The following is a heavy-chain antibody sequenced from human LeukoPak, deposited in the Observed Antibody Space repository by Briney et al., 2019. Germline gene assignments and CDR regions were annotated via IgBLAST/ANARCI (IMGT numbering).Heavy chain of an antibody. V-gene: IGHV3-74*01. CDR1: GFTFSSYW. D-gene: IGHD2-2*02. J-gene: IGHJ5*02. Sequence: TGGSLRLSCAASGFTFSSYWMRWVRQAPGKGLVWVSRINSDGSSTNYAGSVKGRFTISRDNAKNTLYLQMNSLRAEDTAVYYCARDRDNLYRNWFDPWGQGTLVTVSS. CDR2: INSDGSST. CDR3: ARDRDNLYRNWFDP.